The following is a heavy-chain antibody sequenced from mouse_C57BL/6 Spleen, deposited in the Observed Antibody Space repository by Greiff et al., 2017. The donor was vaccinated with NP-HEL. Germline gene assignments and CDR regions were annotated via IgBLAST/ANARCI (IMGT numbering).Heavy chain of an antibody. CDR1: GYTFTDYE. D-gene: IGHD2-2*01. CDR2: IDPETGGT. V-gene: IGHV1-15*01. J-gene: IGHJ4*01. Sequence: VQLQQSGAELVRPGASVTLSCKASGYTFTDYEMHWVKQTPVHGLEWIGAIDPETGGTAYNQKFKGKAILTADKSSSTAYMELRSLTSEDSAVYYCTRRGYDEGDYAMDYWGQGTSVTVSS. CDR3: TRRGYDEGDYAMDY.